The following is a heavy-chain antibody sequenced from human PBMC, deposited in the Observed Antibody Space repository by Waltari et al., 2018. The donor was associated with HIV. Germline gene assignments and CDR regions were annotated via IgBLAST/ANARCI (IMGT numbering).Heavy chain of an antibody. Sequence: EVQLVESGGGVVRTGGSLRSSCAPSGIPFDDYGMRWVRQAPGKGLEWVSGINWNGGSTGYADSVKGRFTIARDNAKKSLFLQMNSLRAEDTALYYCASGSHYCSGGSCDYYYYDMDVWGQGTTVTVSS. V-gene: IGHV3-20*04. J-gene: IGHJ6*02. CDR1: GIPFDDYG. D-gene: IGHD2-15*01. CDR2: INWNGGST. CDR3: ASGSHYCSGGSCDYYYYDMDV.